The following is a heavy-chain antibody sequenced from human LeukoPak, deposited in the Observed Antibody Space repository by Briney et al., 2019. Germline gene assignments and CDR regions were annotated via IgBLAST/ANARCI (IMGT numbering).Heavy chain of an antibody. J-gene: IGHJ4*02. D-gene: IGHD2/OR15-2a*01. CDR3: ARQRRQSFSSPLYHFDY. CDR1: GDSITNSW. Sequence: SETLSLTCTVSGDSITNSWWSWVRHSPGKGREWIGNIYATGTTNYNPSLMSRVTFSVDKSKNQFSLRLSSVTAADTVVYYCARQRRQSFSSPLYHFDYWGQGTLVTVSS. V-gene: IGHV4-4*09. CDR2: IYATGTT.